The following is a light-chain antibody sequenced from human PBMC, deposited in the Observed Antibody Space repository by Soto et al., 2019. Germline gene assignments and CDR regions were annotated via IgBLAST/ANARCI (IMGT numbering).Light chain of an antibody. CDR1: SSDVGGYNY. Sequence: QLVLTQPASVSGSPGQSITISCTGTSSDVGGYNYVSWYQQHPGKAPKLMIYEVSNRPSGVSNRFSVSKSGITASLTISGLQAEDEADYYCSSYTSSSTAVFGGGTQLTVL. CDR2: EVS. V-gene: IGLV2-14*01. J-gene: IGLJ7*01. CDR3: SSYTSSSTAV.